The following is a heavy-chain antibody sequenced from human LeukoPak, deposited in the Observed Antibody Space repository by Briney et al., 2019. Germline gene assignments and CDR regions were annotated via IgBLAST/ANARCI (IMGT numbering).Heavy chain of an antibody. CDR3: ARDPSYRGFDAFDI. D-gene: IGHD1-26*01. J-gene: IGHJ3*02. CDR2: ITSSSRYI. CDR1: GFTCSSYS. Sequence: PGGSLRLSCAASGFTCSSYSMNWVRQAPGKGLEWVSSITSSSRYIYYADSVKGRFTISRDNAKNSLYLQMNYLRAEDTAVYYCARDPSYRGFDAFDIWGQGTMVTVSS. V-gene: IGHV3-21*01.